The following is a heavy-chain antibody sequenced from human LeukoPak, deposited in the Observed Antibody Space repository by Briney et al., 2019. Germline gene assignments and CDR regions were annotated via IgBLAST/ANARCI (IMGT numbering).Heavy chain of an antibody. CDR2: INWNGGST. CDR3: ARDNVVGANQYRFDP. D-gene: IGHD1-26*01. Sequence: AGGSLRLSCAASGFTFDDYGMSWVRQAPGKGLEWVSGINWNGGSTGYADSVKGRFTTSRDNAKNSLYLQMNSLRAEDGALYHCARDNVVGANQYRFDPWGQGTLVTVSS. CDR1: GFTFDDYG. V-gene: IGHV3-20*01. J-gene: IGHJ5*02.